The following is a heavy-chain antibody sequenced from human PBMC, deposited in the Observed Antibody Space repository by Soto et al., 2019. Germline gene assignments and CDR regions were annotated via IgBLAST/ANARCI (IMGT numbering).Heavy chain of an antibody. CDR2: INSDGSST. CDR3: ARAGGWVGSGSFYYYYMDV. V-gene: IGHV3-74*01. J-gene: IGHJ6*03. D-gene: IGHD3-10*01. Sequence: GGSLRLSCAASGFTFSSYWMHWVRQAPGKGLVWVSRINSDGSSTSYADSVKGRFTISRDNAKNTLYLQMNSLRAEDTAVYYCARAGGWVGSGSFYYYYMDVWGKGTTVTVSS. CDR1: GFTFSSYW.